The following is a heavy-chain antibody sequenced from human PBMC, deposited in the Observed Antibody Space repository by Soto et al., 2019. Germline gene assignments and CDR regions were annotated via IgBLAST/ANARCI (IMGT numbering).Heavy chain of an antibody. Sequence: PGESLKISCKGSGYSFTSYWIGWVRQMPGKGLEWMGIIYPGDSDTRYSPSFQGQVTISADKSISTASLKLRSVTVADTAVYYCARQGGSSSGFYYYYYYMDVWGKGTTVTVSS. J-gene: IGHJ6*03. D-gene: IGHD6-6*01. CDR1: GYSFTSYW. V-gene: IGHV5-51*01. CDR3: ARQGGSSSGFYYYYYYMDV. CDR2: IYPGDSDT.